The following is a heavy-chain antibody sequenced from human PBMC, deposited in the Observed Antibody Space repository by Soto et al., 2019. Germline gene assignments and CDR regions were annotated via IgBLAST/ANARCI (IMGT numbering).Heavy chain of an antibody. CDR1: GLTFSRYW. J-gene: IGHJ4*02. CDR3: ARGGQYASGAYYADW. D-gene: IGHD3-10*01. CDR2: ISSDGTTT. V-gene: IGHV3-74*01. Sequence: EVQLVESGGDLVQPGGSLRLSCAASGLTFSRYWMHWVRQAPGQGLVWLSRISSDGTTTSYADSVKGRFTISRDNAKNTLSRQMSKLTAEDTATYYCARGGQYASGAYYADWGGQGTLVTVSP.